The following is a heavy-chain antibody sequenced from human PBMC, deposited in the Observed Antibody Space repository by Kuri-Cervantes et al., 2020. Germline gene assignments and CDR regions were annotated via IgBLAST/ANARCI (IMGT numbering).Heavy chain of an antibody. J-gene: IGHJ3*01. CDR3: ARVMSEGAHALDV. CDR2: INDDGSDI. V-gene: IGHV3-74*03. CDR1: GFTFSDYW. Sequence: GGSLRLSCAASGFTFSDYWMNWVRQAPGKGLVWVSHINDDGSDITYADSVKGRFTISRDNAKNTVYLQMNSLRVDDTAVYYCARVMSEGAHALDVWGRGTRVTVSS.